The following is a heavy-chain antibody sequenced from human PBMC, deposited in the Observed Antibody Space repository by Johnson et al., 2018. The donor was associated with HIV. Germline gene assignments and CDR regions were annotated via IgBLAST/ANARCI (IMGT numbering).Heavy chain of an antibody. Sequence: VQLVESGGGVVQPGRSLRLSCAASGFTFSSYWMSWVRQAPGKGLEWVASIKQDGNEKYYVDSVKGRFTISRDNAKNSVDLQMNSLRAEDTAVYYCARALADGWFSYDVFDIWGQG. CDR1: GFTFSSYW. CDR2: IKQDGNEK. J-gene: IGHJ3*02. CDR3: ARALADGWFSYDVFDI. V-gene: IGHV3-7*05. D-gene: IGHD3-10*01.